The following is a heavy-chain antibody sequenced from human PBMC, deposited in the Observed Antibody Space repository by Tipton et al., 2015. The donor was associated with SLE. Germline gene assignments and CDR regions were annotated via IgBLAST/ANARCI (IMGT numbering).Heavy chain of an antibody. D-gene: IGHD6-19*01. V-gene: IGHV4-61*02. CDR2: IYTSGST. J-gene: IGHJ4*02. CDR3: ARSEERWLVGDY. CDR1: GGSISSGSYY. Sequence: PGLVKPSETLSLTCTVSGGSISSGSYYWSWIRQPAGKGLEWIGRIYTSGSTKYNPSLKSRVTISVDTSKNQFSLKLSSVTAADTAVYYCARSEERWLVGDYWGQGTLVTVSS.